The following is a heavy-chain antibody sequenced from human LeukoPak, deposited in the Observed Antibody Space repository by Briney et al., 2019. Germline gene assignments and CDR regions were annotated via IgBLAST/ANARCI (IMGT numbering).Heavy chain of an antibody. CDR2: INQDGGTT. Sequence: GGSLRLSCAASGFTFSSLWMSWVRQAPGRGPEWVANINQDGGTTYYVASVKGRFTISRNNAKNSLSLQMSSLRAEDTAVYYCTKDRQGPNQYHMDVWGKGTTVTVSS. CDR1: GFTFSSLW. J-gene: IGHJ6*03. CDR3: TKDRQGPNQYHMDV. V-gene: IGHV3-7*01.